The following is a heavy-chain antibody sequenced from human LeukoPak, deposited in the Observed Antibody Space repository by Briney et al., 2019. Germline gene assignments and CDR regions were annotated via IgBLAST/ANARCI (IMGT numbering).Heavy chain of an antibody. CDR2: ISSSGSTI. Sequence: QPGGSLRLSCAASGFTFSSYEMNWVRRAPGKGLEWVSYISSSGSTIYYADSVKGRFTISRDNAKNSLYLQMNSLRAEDTAVYYCAREFGGGRDYYGMDVWGQGTTVTVSS. J-gene: IGHJ6*02. CDR1: GFTFSSYE. D-gene: IGHD3-10*01. V-gene: IGHV3-48*03. CDR3: AREFGGGRDYYGMDV.